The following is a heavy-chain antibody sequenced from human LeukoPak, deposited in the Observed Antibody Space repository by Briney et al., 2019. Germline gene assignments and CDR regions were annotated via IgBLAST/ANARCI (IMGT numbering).Heavy chain of an antibody. CDR3: AKTSGGNY. D-gene: IGHD4-23*01. V-gene: IGHV3-23*01. CDR2: ISESGGSK. Sequence: GGSLRLSCAGSGFAFSSYAMYWVRQAPGKGLEWVSSISESGGSKYYADSVKGRFTISRDNSRNTLSLQMDSLRAEDTAVYYCAKTSGGNYWGQGTLVTVSS. CDR1: GFAFSSYA. J-gene: IGHJ4*02.